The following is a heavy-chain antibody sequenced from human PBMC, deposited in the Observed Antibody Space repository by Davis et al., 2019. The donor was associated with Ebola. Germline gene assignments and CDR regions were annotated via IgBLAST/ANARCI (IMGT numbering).Heavy chain of an antibody. Sequence: SLTLSCAASGFTFSSYGMHWVRQAPGKGLEWVAVIWYDGSNKYYADSVKGRFTISRDNSKNTLYLQMHSLRAEDTAVYYCASTMRLHLGETYDYWGQGTLVTVSS. CDR2: IWYDGSNK. CDR1: GFTFSSYG. CDR3: ASTMRLHLGETYDY. V-gene: IGHV3-33*01. D-gene: IGHD3-16*01. J-gene: IGHJ4*02.